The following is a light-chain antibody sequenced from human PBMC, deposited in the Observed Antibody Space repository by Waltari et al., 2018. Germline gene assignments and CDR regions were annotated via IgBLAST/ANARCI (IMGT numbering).Light chain of an antibody. CDR3: QQNFSSLWP. V-gene: IGKV4-1*01. CDR2: WER. Sequence: DIVMTQSSDSLAVSLGERAAINCKSRQSVLHSSNNKSYLAWYPQKPGQPPKLHIYWERTRASGLPDRFSGRRSESAFTATNRRLQAQDGAVFYCQQNFSSLWPFGQGTKVEIQ. CDR1: QSVLHSSNNKSY. J-gene: IGKJ1*01.